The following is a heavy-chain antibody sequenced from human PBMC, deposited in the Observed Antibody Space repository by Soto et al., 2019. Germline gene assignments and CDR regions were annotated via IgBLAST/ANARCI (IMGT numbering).Heavy chain of an antibody. CDR2: ISYSGST. Sequence: QVQLQESGPGLVKPSETLSLTCTVSGGSVSSGGYCWSWIRQPPGKGLEWIGYISYSGSTKYNPSRESRVTRSVDTSNKKFSRKLASVTAADTAVYYCARAPYSSGWPDSWGQGTLVTVSS. J-gene: IGHJ4*02. CDR1: GGSVSSGGYC. V-gene: IGHV4-61*08. D-gene: IGHD6-19*01. CDR3: ARAPYSSGWPDS.